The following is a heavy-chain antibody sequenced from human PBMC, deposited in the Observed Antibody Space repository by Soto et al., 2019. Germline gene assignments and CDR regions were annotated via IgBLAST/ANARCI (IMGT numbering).Heavy chain of an antibody. CDR3: ATDPPHPSSDSSGYLSA. Sequence: EVQLVESGGGLVQPGGSLRLSCEASGFTVSSNYMSWVRQAPGKGLEWVSVIYSDGKTYYADSVKGRFTISRDNSKNTLYLQMTPLRAEDTAVYFCATDPPHPSSDSSGYLSAWGQGTLVTVSS. J-gene: IGHJ5*02. CDR1: GFTVSSNY. V-gene: IGHV3-53*01. D-gene: IGHD3-22*01. CDR2: IYSDGKT.